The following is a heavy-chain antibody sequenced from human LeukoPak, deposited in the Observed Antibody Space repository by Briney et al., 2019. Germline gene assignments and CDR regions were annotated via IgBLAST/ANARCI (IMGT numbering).Heavy chain of an antibody. D-gene: IGHD1-26*01. Sequence: GASVKVSCKASGYTFTGYYMHWVRQAPGQGLEWMGWINPNSGDTHYAQKFQGRVTMTRDTSISTAYMELSRLRSDDTAVYYCARGSTVGATESLGFDYWGQGTLVTVSS. CDR3: ARGSTVGATESLGFDY. J-gene: IGHJ4*02. CDR2: INPNSGDT. CDR1: GYTFTGYY. V-gene: IGHV1-2*02.